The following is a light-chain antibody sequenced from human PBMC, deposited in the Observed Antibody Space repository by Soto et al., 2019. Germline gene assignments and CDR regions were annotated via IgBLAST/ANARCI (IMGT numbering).Light chain of an antibody. CDR1: QSVGSN. J-gene: IGKJ4*01. CDR2: GAS. V-gene: IGKV3-15*01. Sequence: EIVMTQSAATLSVSPGERATLSCRPSQSVGSNLAWYQQKPGQAPRLLIYGASTRATGMPARFSGSGSGTDFTLTISSLQSEDFAVYYCQQYNVWPLTFGGGTKVEIE. CDR3: QQYNVWPLT.